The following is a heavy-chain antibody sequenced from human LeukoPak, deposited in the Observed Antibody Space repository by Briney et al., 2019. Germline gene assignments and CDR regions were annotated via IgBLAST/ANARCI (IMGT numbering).Heavy chain of an antibody. CDR3: AKDWASGYSYGNWFDP. CDR2: ISGSGGST. CDR1: GFTFSSYA. V-gene: IGHV3-23*01. D-gene: IGHD5-18*01. Sequence: GGSLRLSCAASGFTFSSYAMSWVRQAPGKGLEWVSAISGSGGSTYYADSVKGRFTISRDNSKNTLYLQMNSLRAEDTAVYYCAKDWASGYSYGNWFDPWGQGTLVTVSS. J-gene: IGHJ5*02.